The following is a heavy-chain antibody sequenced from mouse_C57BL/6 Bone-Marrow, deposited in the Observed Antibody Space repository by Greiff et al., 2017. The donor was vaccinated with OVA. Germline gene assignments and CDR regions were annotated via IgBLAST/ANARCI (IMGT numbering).Heavy chain of an antibody. D-gene: IGHD3-2*02. CDR3: ARGGQLRPYYFDY. Sequence: QVHVKQPGAELVKPGASVKLSCKASGYTFTSYWMQWVKQRPGQGLEWIGEIDPSDSYTNYNQKFKGKATLTVDTSSSTAYMQLSSLTSEDSAVYYCARGGQLRPYYFDYWGQGTTLTVSS. J-gene: IGHJ2*01. CDR2: IDPSDSYT. V-gene: IGHV1-50*01. CDR1: GYTFTSYW.